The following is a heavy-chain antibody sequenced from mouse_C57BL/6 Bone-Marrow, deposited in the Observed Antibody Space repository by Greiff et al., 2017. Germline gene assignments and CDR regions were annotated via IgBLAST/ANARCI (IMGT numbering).Heavy chain of an antibody. J-gene: IGHJ4*01. V-gene: IGHV1-18*01. CDR2: INPNNGGT. Sequence: DVHLVESGPELVKPGASVKIPCKASGYTFTDYNMDWVKQSHGKSLEWIGDINPNNGGTIYNQKFKGKATLTVDKSSSTAYMELRSLTSEDTAVYYCARDSDYYAMDYWGQGTSVTVSS. CDR3: ARDSDYYAMDY. CDR1: GYTFTDYN.